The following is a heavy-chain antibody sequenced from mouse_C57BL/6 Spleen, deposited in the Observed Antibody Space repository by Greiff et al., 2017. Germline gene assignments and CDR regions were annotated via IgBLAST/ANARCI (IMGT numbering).Heavy chain of an antibody. CDR1: GYTFTSYW. Sequence: VQLQQPGAELVRPGSSVKLSCKASGYTFTSYWMDWVKQRPGQGLEWIGNIYPSDSETHYNQKFKDKATLTVDKSSSTAYMQLSSLTSEDAAVYYCAREGDYYGSSPSNYYAMDYWGQGTSVTVSS. J-gene: IGHJ4*01. D-gene: IGHD1-1*01. CDR3: AREGDYYGSSPSNYYAMDY. CDR2: IYPSDSET. V-gene: IGHV1-61*01.